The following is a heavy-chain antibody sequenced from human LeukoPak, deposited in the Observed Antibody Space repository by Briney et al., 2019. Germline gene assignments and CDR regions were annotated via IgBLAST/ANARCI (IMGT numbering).Heavy chain of an antibody. CDR3: ARDFGNDYYKFDY. CDR1: GFTFSSYA. CDR2: ISYDGSNK. J-gene: IGHJ4*02. V-gene: IGHV3-30*07. Sequence: GGSLRLSCAASGFTFSSYAMHWVRQAPGKGLEWVAVISYDGSNKYYANSVKGRFTISRDDSKNTLYLQMNSLRAEDTAVYYCARDFGNDYYKFDYWGQGTLVTVSS. D-gene: IGHD2-21*02.